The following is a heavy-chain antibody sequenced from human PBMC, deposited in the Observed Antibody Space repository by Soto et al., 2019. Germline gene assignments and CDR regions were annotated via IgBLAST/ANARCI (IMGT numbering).Heavy chain of an antibody. CDR3: AHIVVAGLGYYFDY. CDR2: IYWDDDK. V-gene: IGHV2-5*02. D-gene: IGHD6-19*01. CDR1: GFSLSSTRMA. J-gene: IGHJ4*02. Sequence: QISLKESGPTLVKPTQTLTLTCTFSGFSLSSTRMAVGWIRQPPGKAREWLALIYWDDDKRYSPFLKSRLTITMDTSKNQVVLTMSNMDPVDTARYYCAHIVVAGLGYYFDYWGQGTLVTVSS.